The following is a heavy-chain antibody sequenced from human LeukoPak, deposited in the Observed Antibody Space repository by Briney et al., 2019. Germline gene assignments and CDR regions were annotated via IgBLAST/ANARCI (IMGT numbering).Heavy chain of an antibody. CDR1: GFTFDDYA. CDR2: ISWNSGSI. V-gene: IGHV3-9*01. J-gene: IGHJ3*02. CDR3: AKAITGYFSSTSCPYAFDI. Sequence: GRSLRLSCAASGFTFDDYAMHWVRQAPGKGLEWVSGISWNSGSIGYADSVKGRFTISRDNAKNSLYLQMNSLRAEDTALYYCAKAITGYFSSTSCPYAFDIWGQGTMVTVSS. D-gene: IGHD2-2*01.